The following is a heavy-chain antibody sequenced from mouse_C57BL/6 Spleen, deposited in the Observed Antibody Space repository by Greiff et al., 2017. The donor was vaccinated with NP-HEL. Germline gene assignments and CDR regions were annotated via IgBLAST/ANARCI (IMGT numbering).Heavy chain of an antibody. V-gene: IGHV3-6*01. CDR1: GYSLTRGYY. J-gene: IGHJ2*01. Sequence: VQLVGSRPGPLEPSPSLSLPCSFTGYSLTRGYYWNWVPQFSGKQPEWMGYISYDGSYNYNPSLKNRISITRDTSKNQFFLKLNSVTTEDTATYYCARDNYFDYWGQGTTLTVSS. CDR2: ISYDGSY. CDR3: ARDNYFDY.